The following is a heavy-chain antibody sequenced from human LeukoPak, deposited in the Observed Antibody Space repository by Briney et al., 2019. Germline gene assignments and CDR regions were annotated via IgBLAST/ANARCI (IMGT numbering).Heavy chain of an antibody. Sequence: PSETLSLTCTVSGGSISSYYWSWIRQPPGKGLEWIGYIYYSGSTNYNPSLKSRVTISVDTSKNQFSLKLSSVTAADTAVYYCASASRGEDFWSGPGSYYFDYWGQGTLVTVSS. CDR1: GGSISSYY. J-gene: IGHJ4*01. CDR3: ASASRGEDFWSGPGSYYFDY. CDR2: IYYSGST. V-gene: IGHV4-59*01. D-gene: IGHD3-3*01.